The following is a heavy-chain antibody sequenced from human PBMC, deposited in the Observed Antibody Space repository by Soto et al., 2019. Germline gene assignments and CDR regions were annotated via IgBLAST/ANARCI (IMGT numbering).Heavy chain of an antibody. CDR1: GYSFTSYW. D-gene: IGHD3-22*01. Sequence: EVQLVQSGAEVKKPGESLKISCKGSGYSFTSYWIGWVRQMPGKGLEWMGIIYPGDSDTRYSPSFQGQVTISADKSISTAYLQWSSLKASDTAMYYCARRGYYDSSGPPRGYFDLWGRGTLVTVSS. CDR3: ARRGYYDSSGPPRGYFDL. CDR2: IYPGDSDT. V-gene: IGHV5-51*01. J-gene: IGHJ2*01.